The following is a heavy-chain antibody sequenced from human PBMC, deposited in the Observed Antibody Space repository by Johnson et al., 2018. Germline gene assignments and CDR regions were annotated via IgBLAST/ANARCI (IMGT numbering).Heavy chain of an antibody. CDR1: GFTFSSYG. CDR2: ISYDGGNI. Sequence: QVQLVQSGGGVVQXGRSLRLSCVASGFTFSSYGMHWVRQAPGKGLEWVAVISYDGGNIYYPDSVKGRFTISRDDSKNTLYLQMNSLRVEDTAVYYCARQERAAAGTRHWGQGTLVTVSS. D-gene: IGHD6-13*01. CDR3: ARQERAAAGTRH. J-gene: IGHJ1*01. V-gene: IGHV3-30*03.